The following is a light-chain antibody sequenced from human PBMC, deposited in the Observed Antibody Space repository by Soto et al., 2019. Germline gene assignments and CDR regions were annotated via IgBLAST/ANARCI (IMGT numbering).Light chain of an antibody. V-gene: IGLV2-14*03. CDR2: DVS. Sequence: QSVLTQPASVSGSPGQSITISCTGTSNDVGGYNYVSWYQQHPDKPPKLIIYDVSYRPSGVSDRFSGSKSGNTASLTISGLQAEDEADYYCSSFIGSGALLFGGGTQLTVL. CDR3: SSFIGSGALL. CDR1: SNDVGGYNY. J-gene: IGLJ2*01.